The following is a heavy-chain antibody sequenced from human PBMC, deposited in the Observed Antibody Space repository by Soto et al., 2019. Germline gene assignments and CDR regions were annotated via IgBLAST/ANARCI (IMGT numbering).Heavy chain of an antibody. V-gene: IGHV1-2*02. CDR1: GYTFTDYF. CDR3: ARSLSTISARPDY. Sequence: QVQLVQSGAEVKKPGASVEVSCKASGYTFTDYFIHWVQQAPGQGLEWMGWINPNTGGINYAQKFQGRVTMTRDTSISTAYMELRGLRSDDTALYFCARSLSTISARPDYWGQGTLVTVSS. CDR2: INPNTGGI. J-gene: IGHJ4*02. D-gene: IGHD6-6*01.